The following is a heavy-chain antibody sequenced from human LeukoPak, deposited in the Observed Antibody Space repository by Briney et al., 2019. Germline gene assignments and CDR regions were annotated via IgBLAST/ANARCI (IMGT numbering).Heavy chain of an antibody. V-gene: IGHV3-30*04. Sequence: QAGGSLRLSCAASGFTFSSYAMHWVRQAPGKGLEWVAVISYDGSNKYYADSVKGRFTISRDNSKNTLYLQMNSLRAEDTAVYYCARSGIAAAGTGSIFFYWGQGTLVTVSS. CDR3: ARSGIAAAGTGSIFFY. CDR1: GFTFSSYA. D-gene: IGHD6-13*01. J-gene: IGHJ4*02. CDR2: ISYDGSNK.